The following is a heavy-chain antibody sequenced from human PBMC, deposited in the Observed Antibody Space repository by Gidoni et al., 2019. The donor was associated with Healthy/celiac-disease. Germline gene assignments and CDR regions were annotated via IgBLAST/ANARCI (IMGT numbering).Heavy chain of an antibody. Sequence: QLQLQESGSGLVKPSQTLSLTCAVSGGSISSGGYSWSWIRQPPGKGLEWIGYIYHSGSTYYNPSLKSRVTISVDRSKNQFSLKLSSVTAADTAVYYCARAATLDYGDYDPHFDYWGQGTLVTVSS. D-gene: IGHD4-17*01. CDR1: GGSISSGGYS. CDR2: IYHSGST. V-gene: IGHV4-30-2*01. CDR3: ARAATLDYGDYDPHFDY. J-gene: IGHJ4*02.